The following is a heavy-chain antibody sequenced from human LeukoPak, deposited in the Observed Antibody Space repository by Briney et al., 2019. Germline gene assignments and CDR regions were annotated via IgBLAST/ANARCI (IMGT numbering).Heavy chain of an antibody. Sequence: PGGSLRLSCAASGFTFSSYAFHWVRQAPGKGLEWVAVISSDGTNYYHTDSVKGRFTISRDNFKNTLYLQMNSLRREDTAVYYCARDSRGAGPDFDSWGQGTLVTVSS. J-gene: IGHJ4*02. CDR2: ISSDGTNY. D-gene: IGHD6-19*01. V-gene: IGHV3-30-3*01. CDR1: GFTFSSYA. CDR3: ARDSRGAGPDFDS.